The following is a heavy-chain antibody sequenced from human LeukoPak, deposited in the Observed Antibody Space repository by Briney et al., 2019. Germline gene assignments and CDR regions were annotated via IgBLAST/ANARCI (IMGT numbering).Heavy chain of an antibody. Sequence: ASVKVSCKASGYTFTSYDINWVRQATGQGLEWMGWMNPNSGNTGYAQKFQGRVTMTRNTSISTAYMELSSLRSGDTAVYYCARAPVGYCSSTSCYLYYYYGMDVWGQGTTVTVSS. D-gene: IGHD2-2*01. CDR1: GYTFTSYD. CDR3: ARAPVGYCSSTSCYLYYYYGMDV. CDR2: MNPNSGNT. V-gene: IGHV1-8*01. J-gene: IGHJ6*02.